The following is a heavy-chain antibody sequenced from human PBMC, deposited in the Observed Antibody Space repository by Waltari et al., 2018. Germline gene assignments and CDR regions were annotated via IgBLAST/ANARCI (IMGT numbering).Heavy chain of an antibody. CDR1: ALTFSTYW. CDR3: ARSMNYGPDY. D-gene: IGHD3-10*01. Sequence: EGQLVESGGDLVQPGGSLRLSCAASALTFSTYWMHWVRQAPGKGLVWVARINPDVRTTTYADSVRGRFSSSRDNAKTTLYLQMNSLTVEDTAVYFCARSMNYGPDYWGRGTLVTVSS. CDR2: INPDVRTT. J-gene: IGHJ4*02. V-gene: IGHV3-74*01.